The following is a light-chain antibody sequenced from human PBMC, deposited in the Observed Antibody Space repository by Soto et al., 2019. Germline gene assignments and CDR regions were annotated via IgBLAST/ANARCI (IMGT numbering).Light chain of an antibody. V-gene: IGKV3-11*01. Sequence: DIVLTQSPATLSFSPGEGATLSCRASQSVSSYLAWYQQKPGQAPRLLIYDASNRATGIPARFSGSGSGTDFTLTISSLEPEDFAVYYCQQRSNWPPITFGQGTRLEIK. J-gene: IGKJ5*01. CDR1: QSVSSY. CDR3: QQRSNWPPIT. CDR2: DAS.